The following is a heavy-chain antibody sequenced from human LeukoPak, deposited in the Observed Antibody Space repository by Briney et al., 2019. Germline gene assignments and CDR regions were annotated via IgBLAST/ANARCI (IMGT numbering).Heavy chain of an antibody. J-gene: IGHJ4*02. V-gene: IGHV3-30*07. CDR1: GFTFSSYA. Sequence: GSLRLSFAASGFTFSSYAMAWVRQAPGKGLGWVAVISYDGGNEYYADSVKGRFTISRDNSKNTLYVQMNSLRAEDTAVYYCAKELDSKLWSPVDYWGQGTLVTVSS. CDR3: AKELDSKLWSPVDY. CDR2: ISYDGGNE. D-gene: IGHD5-18*01.